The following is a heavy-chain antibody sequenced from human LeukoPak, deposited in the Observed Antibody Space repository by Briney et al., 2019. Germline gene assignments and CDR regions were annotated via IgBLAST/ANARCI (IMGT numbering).Heavy chain of an antibody. CDR2: ISSSSSYI. CDR3: AKLGGDIVVVPAAIWRPYDAFDI. Sequence: PGGSLRLSCAASGFTFSSYSMNWVRQAPGKGLEWVSSISSSSSYIYYADSVKGRFTISRDNAKNSLYLQMNSLRAEDTAVYYCAKLGGDIVVVPAAIWRPYDAFDIWGQGTMVTVSS. CDR1: GFTFSSYS. J-gene: IGHJ3*02. D-gene: IGHD2-2*02. V-gene: IGHV3-21*01.